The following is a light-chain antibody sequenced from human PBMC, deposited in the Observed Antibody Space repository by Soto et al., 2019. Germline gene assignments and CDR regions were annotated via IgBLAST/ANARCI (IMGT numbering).Light chain of an antibody. J-gene: IGKJ1*01. Sequence: DIQMTQSPSTLSAFVGDRVTITCRASQNINSWLAWYQQKPGKAPKLLIYWASSLESGVPSRFSGSGSGTHFTLTISSLQPDDFATYYCQQYHYYWTFGQGTKVEIK. V-gene: IGKV1-5*03. CDR3: QQYHYYWT. CDR1: QNINSW. CDR2: WAS.